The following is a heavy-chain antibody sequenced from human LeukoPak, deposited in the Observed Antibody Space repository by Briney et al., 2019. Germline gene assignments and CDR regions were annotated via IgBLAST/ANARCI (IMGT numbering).Heavy chain of an antibody. CDR3: ARKDTFDY. CDR2: IIPILGIT. Sequence: SVKVSCKASGGTFSSYTISWVRQAPGQGLGWMGRIIPILGITNYAQKFQGRVTITADKSTSTAYMELISLRSEDTAVYYCARKDTFDYWGQGTLVTVSS. CDR1: GGTFSSYT. V-gene: IGHV1-69*02. J-gene: IGHJ4*02.